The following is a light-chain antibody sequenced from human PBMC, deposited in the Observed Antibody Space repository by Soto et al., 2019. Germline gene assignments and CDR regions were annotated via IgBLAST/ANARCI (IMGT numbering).Light chain of an antibody. CDR2: GAS. V-gene: IGKV3-20*01. J-gene: IGKJ1*01. Sequence: EIVLTQSPGTLSMSPVERATLSFRASQILSSSSLAWYQQKPGQAPRLLISGASSRAADIPDRFSGSGSGTDFTLTINRLEPEDFAVYYCQQYDSSPRTFGQGTKVDIK. CDR1: QILSSSS. CDR3: QQYDSSPRT.